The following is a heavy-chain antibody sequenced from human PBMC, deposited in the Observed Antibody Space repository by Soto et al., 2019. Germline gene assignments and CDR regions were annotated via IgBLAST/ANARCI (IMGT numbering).Heavy chain of an antibody. CDR3: AKDSNKYSSSLRGRYFDY. J-gene: IGHJ4*02. D-gene: IGHD4-4*01. Sequence: EVQLLESGGGLVQRGGPLRLSCAASGFPFSSYVMAWVRQAPGKGLEWVSGISGGGRNKFYADSVKGRFTISRDNSKNTLLLQMNSLGAEDTAVYYCAKDSNKYSSSLRGRYFDYWGQGIGVTVSS. CDR2: ISGGGRNK. V-gene: IGHV3-23*01. CDR1: GFPFSSYV.